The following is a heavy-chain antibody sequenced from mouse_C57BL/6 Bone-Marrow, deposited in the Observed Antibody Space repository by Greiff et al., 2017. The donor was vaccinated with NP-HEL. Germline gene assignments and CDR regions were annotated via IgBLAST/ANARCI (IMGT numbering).Heavy chain of an antibody. J-gene: IGHJ1*03. Sequence: QVQLKQSGAELVRPGASVTLSCKASGYTFTDYEMHWVKQTPVHGLEWIGAIDPETGGTAYNQKFKGKAILTADKSSSTAYMELRSLTSEDSAVYYCTRRGGYYGSSYVNWYFDVWGTGTTVTVSS. CDR2: IDPETGGT. CDR3: TRRGGYYGSSYVNWYFDV. D-gene: IGHD1-1*01. V-gene: IGHV1-15*01. CDR1: GYTFTDYE.